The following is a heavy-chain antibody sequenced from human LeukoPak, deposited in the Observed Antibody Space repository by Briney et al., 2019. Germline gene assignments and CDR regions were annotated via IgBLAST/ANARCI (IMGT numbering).Heavy chain of an antibody. Sequence: PSETLSLTCAVYGGSFSGYYWSWIRQPPGKGLEWIGEINHSGSTNYNPSLKSRVTISVDTSKNQFSLKLSSVTAADTAVCYCARAPKYCSGGSCYWYYYYYGMDVWGQGTTVTVSS. CDR3: ARAPKYCSGGSCYWYYYYYGMDV. V-gene: IGHV4-34*01. J-gene: IGHJ6*02. D-gene: IGHD2-15*01. CDR2: INHSGST. CDR1: GGSFSGYY.